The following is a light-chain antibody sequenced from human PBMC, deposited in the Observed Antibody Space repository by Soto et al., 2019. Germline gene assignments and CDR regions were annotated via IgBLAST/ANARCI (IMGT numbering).Light chain of an antibody. J-gene: IGKJ1*01. Sequence: AIQMTQSPSSLSASVGDRVTITCRASQGIRTELGWYQQKPGKAPKLLIYGASTLHGGVPSRFSGSGSGTDFTLTISSLQPDDFATYYCLQDNSYPRTFGQGTKVGIK. CDR3: LQDNSYPRT. CDR1: QGIRTE. CDR2: GAS. V-gene: IGKV1-6*02.